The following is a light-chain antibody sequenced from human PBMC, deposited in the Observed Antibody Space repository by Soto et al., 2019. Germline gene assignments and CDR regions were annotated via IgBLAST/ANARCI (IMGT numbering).Light chain of an antibody. CDR2: EVS. V-gene: IGLV2-8*01. CDR3: SSYAGSNNLGV. Sequence: QSALTQPPSASGSPGQSVTISCTGTSSDVGGYKYVSWYQQHPGKAPKLMIYEVSKRPSGVPDRFSGSKSGNTASLTVSGLLAEDEADYYCSSYAGSNNLGVFGGGTKLTVL. CDR1: SSDVGGYKY. J-gene: IGLJ2*01.